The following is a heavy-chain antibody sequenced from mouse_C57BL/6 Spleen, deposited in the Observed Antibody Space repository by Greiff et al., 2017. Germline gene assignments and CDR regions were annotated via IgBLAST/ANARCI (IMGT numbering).Heavy chain of an antibody. V-gene: IGHV5-4*01. CDR2: ISDGGSYT. CDR1: GFTFSSYA. D-gene: IGHD2-2*01. Sequence: DVKLVESGGGLVKPGGSLKLSCAASGFTFSSYAMSWVRQTPEKRLEWVATISDGGSYTYYPDNVKGRFTISRDNAKSNLYLQMGHLKSEDTAMYYCARDTYGYDVRGYFDDWGQGTTLTVSS. J-gene: IGHJ2*01. CDR3: ARDTYGYDVRGYFDD.